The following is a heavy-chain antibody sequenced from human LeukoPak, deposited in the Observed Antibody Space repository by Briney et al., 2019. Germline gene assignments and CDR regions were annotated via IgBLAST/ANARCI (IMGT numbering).Heavy chain of an antibody. J-gene: IGHJ4*02. CDR1: RFTLRNYW. Sequence: GGPLRLSCAASRFTLRNYWMSWVRQAPGKGLEWVANIKQDGSETYYVDSVKGRFTISRDNAKNSLSLQMNSLRAEDTAVYYCARQRGSGCLDYWGQGTLVTVSS. CDR3: ARQRGSGCLDY. CDR2: IKQDGSET. V-gene: IGHV3-7*01. D-gene: IGHD6-19*01.